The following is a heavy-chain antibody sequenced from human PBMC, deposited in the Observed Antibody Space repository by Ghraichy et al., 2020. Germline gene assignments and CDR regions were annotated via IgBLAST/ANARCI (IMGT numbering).Heavy chain of an antibody. J-gene: IGHJ4*02. CDR1: GFTFSSYS. CDR3: ARDGRGYSGFDPDY. CDR2: ISGSSNTI. Sequence: LSLTCAASGFTFSSYSMNWVRQTPGKGLEWLSYISGSSNTIYYADSVKGRFTISRDNAKNSLYLQMNSLRDEDTALYYFARDGRGYSGFDPDYWGQGTLVTVSS. D-gene: IGHD5-12*01. V-gene: IGHV3-48*02.